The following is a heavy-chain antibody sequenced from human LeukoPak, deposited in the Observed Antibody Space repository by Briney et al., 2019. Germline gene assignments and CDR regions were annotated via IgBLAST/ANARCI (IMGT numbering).Heavy chain of an antibody. V-gene: IGHV1-46*01. CDR3: ARVRYSSRFDY. CDR1: GYTFTSYY. CDR2: INPSGGST. J-gene: IGHJ4*02. D-gene: IGHD6-13*01. Sequence: ASVKVSCKASGYTFTSYYMHWVRQAPGQGLEWMGIINPSGGSTSYAQKFQGRVTMTRDTSKNQFSLKLSSVTAADTAVYYCARVRYSSRFDYWGQGTLVTVSS.